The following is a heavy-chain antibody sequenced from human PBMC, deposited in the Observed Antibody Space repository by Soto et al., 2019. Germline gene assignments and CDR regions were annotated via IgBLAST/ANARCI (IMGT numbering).Heavy chain of an antibody. Sequence: QVQLQESGPGLVKPSETLSLTCTVSGGSISSYYWSWIRQPPGKGLEWIGYIYYSGSTNYNPSLKSRVTISVDTSKNQFSLKLSSVTAADTAVYYCVGSSLAVPAAKNWFDPWGQGTLVTVSS. CDR3: VGSSLAVPAAKNWFDP. V-gene: IGHV4-59*01. D-gene: IGHD2-2*01. CDR1: GGSISSYY. J-gene: IGHJ5*02. CDR2: IYYSGST.